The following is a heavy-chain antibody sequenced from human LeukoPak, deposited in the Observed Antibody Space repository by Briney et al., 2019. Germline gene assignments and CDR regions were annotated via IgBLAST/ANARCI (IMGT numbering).Heavy chain of an antibody. J-gene: IGHJ4*02. D-gene: IGHD2-2*01. CDR3: ARYGRSTSWAPPDY. CDR1: GFTFSSYW. V-gene: IGHV3-7*01. Sequence: GGSLRLSCAASGFTFSSYWMSWVRQAPGKGLEWVANIKQDGSEKYYVDSVKGRFTISRDNAKNSLYLQMKSLRAEDTAVHYCARYGRSTSWAPPDYWGQGTLVTVSS. CDR2: IKQDGSEK.